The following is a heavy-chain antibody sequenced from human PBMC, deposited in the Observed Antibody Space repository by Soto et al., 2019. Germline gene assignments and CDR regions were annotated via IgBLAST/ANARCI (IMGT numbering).Heavy chain of an antibody. CDR3: ARGEKGVLMVYAILDY. CDR2: IIPIFGTA. CDR1: GGTFSSYA. Sequence: QVQLVQSGAEVKKPGSSVKVSCKASGGTFSSYAISWVRQAPGQGLEWMGGIIPIFGTANYAQKFQGRVTITADESTSTAYMELGSLRSEDTAVYYCARGEKGVLMVYAILDYWGQGTLVTVSS. D-gene: IGHD2-8*01. V-gene: IGHV1-69*01. J-gene: IGHJ4*02.